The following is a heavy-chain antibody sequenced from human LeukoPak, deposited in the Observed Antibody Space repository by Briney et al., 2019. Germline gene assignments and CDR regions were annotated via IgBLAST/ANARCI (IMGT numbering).Heavy chain of an antibody. CDR2: IKQEGSEK. J-gene: IGHJ3*02. CDR3: ARDKRLEAYCGGDCPSGDAFDI. CDR1: GFTFSSYW. D-gene: IGHD2-21*02. Sequence: PGGSLRLSSAASGFTFSSYWMSWVRQGPGKGLEWMANIKQEGSEKYYVDSVKGRFTISRDNAKNSLYLQMNSLRAEDTSVYYCARDKRLEAYCGGDCPSGDAFDIWGQGTMVTVSS. V-gene: IGHV3-7*01.